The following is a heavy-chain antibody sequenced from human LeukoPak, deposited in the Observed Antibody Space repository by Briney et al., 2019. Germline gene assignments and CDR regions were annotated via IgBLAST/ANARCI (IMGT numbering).Heavy chain of an antibody. CDR3: ARDKVVGPSNFDY. J-gene: IGHJ4*02. V-gene: IGHV3-48*03. CDR1: GFTFSSYE. Sequence: GGSLRLSCAASGFTFSSYEMNWVRQAPGKGLEWVSYISSSGSTIYYADAVKGRFSISRDNAKTSLYLQMNSLRAEDTAVYYCARDKVVGPSNFDYWGQGTLVTVSS. D-gene: IGHD1-26*01. CDR2: ISSSGSTI.